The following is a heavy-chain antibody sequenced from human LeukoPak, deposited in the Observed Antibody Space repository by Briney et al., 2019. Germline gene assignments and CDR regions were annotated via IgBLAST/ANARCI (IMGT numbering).Heavy chain of an antibody. CDR2: IYTSGST. Sequence: PSETLSLTCTVSGGSISSYYWSWIRQPAGKGLEWIGRIYTSGSTNYNPSLKSRVTMSVDTSKNQFSLKLSSVTAADTAVYYCARDLLAAADGTYFDYWGQGTLVTVSS. CDR1: GGSISSYY. D-gene: IGHD6-13*01. CDR3: ARDLLAAADGTYFDY. V-gene: IGHV4-4*07. J-gene: IGHJ4*02.